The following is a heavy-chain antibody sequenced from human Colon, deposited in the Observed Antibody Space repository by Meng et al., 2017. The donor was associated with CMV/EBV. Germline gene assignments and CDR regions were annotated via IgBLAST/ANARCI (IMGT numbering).Heavy chain of an antibody. Sequence: ASVKVSCKASGYTFTDYYMHWVRQAPGQGLEWMGWINPNSGGTNYAQKFQGRVTMTRDTSISTAYMELSRLRSDDTAVYYCARRLPTVTGSHFDYWGQGTLVTGLL. D-gene: IGHD1-20*01. V-gene: IGHV1-2*02. CDR1: GYTFTDYY. J-gene: IGHJ4*02. CDR2: INPNSGGT. CDR3: ARRLPTVTGSHFDY.